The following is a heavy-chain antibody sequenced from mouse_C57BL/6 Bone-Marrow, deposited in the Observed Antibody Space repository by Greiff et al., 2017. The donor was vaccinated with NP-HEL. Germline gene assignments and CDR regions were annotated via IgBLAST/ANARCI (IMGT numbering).Heavy chain of an antibody. CDR2: IDPANGNT. Sequence: VQLQQSVAELVRPGASVKLSCTASGFNIKNTYMPWVKQRPEQGLEWIGRIDPANGNTKYAPKFQGKATITADTSSNTAYLQLSSLTAEDTAIYYCARSGFAYWGQGTLVTVAA. CDR1: GFNIKNTY. J-gene: IGHJ3*01. CDR3: ARSGFAY. V-gene: IGHV14-3*01.